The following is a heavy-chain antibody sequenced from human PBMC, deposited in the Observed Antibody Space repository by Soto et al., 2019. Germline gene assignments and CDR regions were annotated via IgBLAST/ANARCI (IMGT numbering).Heavy chain of an antibody. D-gene: IGHD2-2*01. J-gene: IGHJ5*02. Sequence: SETLSLTCTVSGGSISSGGYYLSWMGKHEGKGVEWLGYINHSGSPNYNPSPKSRVTISVDTSKNQSSLKLSSVTAAHTAVYYCARGRGPNLGYCSSTSSSAAYGFDPWGQVTLVTVSS. V-gene: IGHV4-31*03. CDR1: GGSISSGGYY. CDR3: ARGRGPNLGYCSSTSSSAAYGFDP. CDR2: INHSGSP.